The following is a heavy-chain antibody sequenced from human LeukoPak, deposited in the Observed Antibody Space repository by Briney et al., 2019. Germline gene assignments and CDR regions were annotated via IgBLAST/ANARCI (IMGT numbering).Heavy chain of an antibody. CDR2: INHSGST. CDR1: GFTFSIYP. J-gene: IGHJ5*02. D-gene: IGHD2-15*01. CDR3: ARGGIGYCSGGSCYSSENWFDP. V-gene: IGHV4-34*01. Sequence: GSLRLSCAASGFTFSIYPMYWVRQPPGKGLEWIGEINHSGSTNYNPSLKSRVTISVDTSKNQFSLKLSSVTAADTAVYYCARGGIGYCSGGSCYSSENWFDPWGQGTLVTVSS.